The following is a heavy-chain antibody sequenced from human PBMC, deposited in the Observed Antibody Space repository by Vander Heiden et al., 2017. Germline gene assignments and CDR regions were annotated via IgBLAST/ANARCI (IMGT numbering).Heavy chain of an antibody. V-gene: IGHV1-46*01. D-gene: IGHD2-8*02. Sequence: PLFHSRPPVTTPCASLTLSCKASGYSFTSNHLLWIRQAPGQGLEWMAMINPSGGSTSYAEKFRGRVSLTSDTSTSTVSMEISSLRSDDTAVYFCARAWSLTTFDIWGQGTMVTVFS. J-gene: IGHJ3*02. CDR2: INPSGGST. CDR3: ARAWSLTTFDI. CDR1: GYSFTSNH.